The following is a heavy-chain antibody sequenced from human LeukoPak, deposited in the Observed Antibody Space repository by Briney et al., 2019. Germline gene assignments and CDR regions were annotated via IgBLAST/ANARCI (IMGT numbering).Heavy chain of an antibody. CDR2: ISASGGST. CDR3: AKDLGSSFEYVWGINRYSPSFDY. Sequence: GGSLRLSCAASGFTFSSYAMSWVGKAPGKGLEWVSTISASGGSTYHAYFVKGRFRISRDNSENTLSLEMSSLRAEDAAVYYCAKDLGSSFEYVWGINRYSPSFDYWGQGTLVTVSS. J-gene: IGHJ4*02. D-gene: IGHD3-16*02. CDR1: GFTFSSYA. V-gene: IGHV3-23*01.